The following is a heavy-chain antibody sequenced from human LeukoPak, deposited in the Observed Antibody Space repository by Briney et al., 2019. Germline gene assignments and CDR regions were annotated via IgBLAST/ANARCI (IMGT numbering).Heavy chain of an antibody. J-gene: IGHJ4*02. CDR1: GYSISTGYY. CDR3: ARDPSSTGYY. D-gene: IGHD4-17*01. Sequence: SETLSPTCAVSGYSISTGYYWGWIRQPPGKGLEWIGNIWHSGGNYYNPSLKSRVTISLDTSKNQFSLRLTSVTAADTAVYYCARDPSSTGYYWGQGILVTVSS. CDR2: IWHSGGN. V-gene: IGHV4-38-2*02.